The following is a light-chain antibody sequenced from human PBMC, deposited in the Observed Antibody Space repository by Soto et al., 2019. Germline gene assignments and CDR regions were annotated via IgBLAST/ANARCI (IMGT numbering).Light chain of an antibody. CDR3: QQRRNWPPIFT. CDR1: QSVSSSY. J-gene: IGKJ3*01. V-gene: IGKV3D-20*02. Sequence: EIVLTQSPGTLSLSPGERATLSCRASQSVSSSYLAWYQQKPGQAPRLIISGASSRATGIPDRFSGSGSGTDFTLTINSLEAEDFAVYYCQQRRNWPPIFTFGPGTTVDLK. CDR2: GAS.